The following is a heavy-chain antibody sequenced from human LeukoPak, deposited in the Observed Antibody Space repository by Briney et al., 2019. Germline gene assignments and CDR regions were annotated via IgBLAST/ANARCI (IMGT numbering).Heavy chain of an antibody. J-gene: IGHJ5*02. D-gene: IGHD2-2*01. Sequence: PSETLSLTCTVSGDSLSSSSYYWGWIRPAPGKGLEWLGSIYYSGSIIDNPSLESRVTISVDTSKNQFSLQLSSVTAADTAVYYCARNSSNCSSTSCYHSPPYTSSANRYNWFDPWGHGTLVTVSS. V-gene: IGHV4-39*01. CDR3: ARNSSNCSSTSCYHSPPYTSSANRYNWFDP. CDR1: GDSLSSSSYY. CDR2: IYYSGSI.